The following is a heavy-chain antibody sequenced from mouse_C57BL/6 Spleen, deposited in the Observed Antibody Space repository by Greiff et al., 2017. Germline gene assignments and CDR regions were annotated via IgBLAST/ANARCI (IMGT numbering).Heavy chain of an antibody. D-gene: IGHD1-1*01. J-gene: IGHJ4*01. V-gene: IGHV1-52*01. CDR3: ALYYYGSSYYYAMDY. Sequence: VQLQQPGAELVRPGSSVKLSCKASGYTFTSYWMHWVKQRPIQGLEWIGNIDPSDSETHYNQKFKDKATLTVDKSSSTAYMQLSSLTSEDSAVYYCALYYYGSSYYYAMDYWGQGTSVTVSS. CDR2: IDPSDSET. CDR1: GYTFTSYW.